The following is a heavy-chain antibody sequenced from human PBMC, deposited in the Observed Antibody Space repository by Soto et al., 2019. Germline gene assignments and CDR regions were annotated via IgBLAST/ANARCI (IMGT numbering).Heavy chain of an antibody. D-gene: IGHD3-10*01. Sequence: QVQLVQSGAEVKKPGASVKVSCKASGYTFTSYAMHWVRQAPGQRLEWMGWINAGNGNTKYSQKFQGRVTITRDTSASTAYMELSSLRSEDTAVYYCARGECAYYGSGRVVSDWFDPWGQGTLVTVSS. J-gene: IGHJ5*02. CDR2: INAGNGNT. V-gene: IGHV1-3*01. CDR3: ARGECAYYGSGRVVSDWFDP. CDR1: GYTFTSYA.